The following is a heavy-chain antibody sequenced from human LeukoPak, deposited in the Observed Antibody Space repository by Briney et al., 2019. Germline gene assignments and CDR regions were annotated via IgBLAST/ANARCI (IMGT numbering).Heavy chain of an antibody. Sequence: GVSQRLSCAASGFSYRGYYMSWIRQAPGQGLEWVAYISDSGSYTNYADSVRGRFTISRDNAKKSLFLQMIDLRPDDAAVYYCARTVGRGPGGHFDYWGQGALVTVSS. V-gene: IGHV3-11*03. CDR3: ARTVGRGPGGHFDY. D-gene: IGHD4-23*01. J-gene: IGHJ4*02. CDR2: ISDSGSYT. CDR1: GFSYRGYY.